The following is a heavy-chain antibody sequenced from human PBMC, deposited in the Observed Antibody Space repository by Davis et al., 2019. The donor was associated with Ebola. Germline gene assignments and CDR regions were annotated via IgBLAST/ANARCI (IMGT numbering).Heavy chain of an antibody. V-gene: IGHV3-21*04. CDR2: ISSSSSYI. J-gene: IGHJ1*01. CDR1: GFTFSSYS. CDR3: ARGGDDGGTEYFHH. D-gene: IGHD4-23*01. Sequence: GGSLRLSCAASGFTFSSYSMNWVRQAPGKGLEWVSSISSSSSYIYYADSVKGRFTISRDNAKNSLYLQMNSLRSEDTAVYYCARGGDDGGTEYFHHWGQGTLVTVS.